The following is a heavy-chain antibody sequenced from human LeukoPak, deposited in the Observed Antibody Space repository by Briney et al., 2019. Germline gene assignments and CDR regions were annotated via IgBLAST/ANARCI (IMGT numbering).Heavy chain of an antibody. J-gene: IGHJ4*02. CDR2: ISGGGGST. D-gene: IGHD1-20*01. V-gene: IGHV3-23*01. CDR1: GFTFTSYS. CDR3: AKVKWKLIGYFDY. Sequence: GGSLRLSCAASGFTFTSYSMNWVRQAPGKGLEWVSTISGGGGSTYYADSVKGRFTISRDNSKNTLYLQVNSLRAEDTAVYYCAKVKWKLIGYFDYWGPGTVVTVSS.